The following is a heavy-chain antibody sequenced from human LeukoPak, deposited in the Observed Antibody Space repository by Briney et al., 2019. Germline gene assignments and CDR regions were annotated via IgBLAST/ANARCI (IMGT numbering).Heavy chain of an antibody. J-gene: IGHJ4*02. CDR1: GYTFTSYG. Sequence: GASVKVSCKASGYTFTSYGISWVRQAPGQGLEWMGWISAYNGNTNYAQKLQGRVTMTTDTSTSTAYVELRSLRSDDTAVYYCARASTMITFGGVIVPGGDYWGQGTLVTVSS. CDR3: ARASTMITFGGVIVPGGDY. D-gene: IGHD3-16*02. CDR2: ISAYNGNT. V-gene: IGHV1-18*01.